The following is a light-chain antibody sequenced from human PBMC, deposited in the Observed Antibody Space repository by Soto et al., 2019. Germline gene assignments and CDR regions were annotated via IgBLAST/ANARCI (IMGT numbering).Light chain of an antibody. J-gene: IGLJ3*02. CDR1: SSNIGSNT. Sequence: QAVVTQPPSASGTPGQRVTISCSGSSSNIGSNTVNWYQQLPGTAPKLLIYSNNQRPSGVPDRFSGSKSGTSASLAISGLQSEDEADYYCAPWDDSLNGVWVFGGGTKLTVL. CDR3: APWDDSLNGVWV. V-gene: IGLV1-44*01. CDR2: SNN.